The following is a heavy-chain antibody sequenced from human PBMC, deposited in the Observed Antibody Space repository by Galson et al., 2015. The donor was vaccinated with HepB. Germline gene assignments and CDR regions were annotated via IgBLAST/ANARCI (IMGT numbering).Heavy chain of an antibody. CDR3: ARDSGSYYYYYYMDV. V-gene: IGHV3-48*02. CDR1: EFTFSSYS. J-gene: IGHJ6*03. CDR2: ISSSSSTI. Sequence: SLRLSCAASEFTFSSYSMNWVRQAPGKGLEWVSYISSSSSTIYYADSVKGRFTISRDNAKNSLYLQMNNLRDEDTAVYYCARDSGSYYYYYYMDVWGKGTTVTVSS. D-gene: IGHD1-26*01.